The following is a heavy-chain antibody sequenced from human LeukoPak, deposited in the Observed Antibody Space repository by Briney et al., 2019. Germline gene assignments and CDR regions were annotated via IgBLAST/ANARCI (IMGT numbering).Heavy chain of an antibody. CDR3: TSGLIAIESDNNLYQYMDV. CDR2: ITSKSNYI. J-gene: IGHJ6*03. D-gene: IGHD2-21*01. V-gene: IGHV3-21*01. Sequence: GGSLRLSCSGSGFTFSVYSMNWVRQAPGKGLEWVSSITSKSNYIYYADSVKGRFTISRDNAMNSVFLHLNSLRAEDSAVYYCTSGLIAIESDNNLYQYMDVWGKGTTVTVSS. CDR1: GFTFSVYS.